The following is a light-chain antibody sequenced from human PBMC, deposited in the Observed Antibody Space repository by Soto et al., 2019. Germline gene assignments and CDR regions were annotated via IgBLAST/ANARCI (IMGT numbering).Light chain of an antibody. CDR1: SSDVGGYNY. V-gene: IGLV2-14*01. CDR3: SSYTSSSTPPYV. Sequence: QSALTQPASVSGSPGQSITISCTGTSSDVGGYNYVSWYQQHPGKAPKLMIYDVSNRLSGVSNRFSGSKSGNTASLTISGLQAEDEADYYCSSYTSSSTPPYVFGTGTKLTVL. CDR2: DVS. J-gene: IGLJ1*01.